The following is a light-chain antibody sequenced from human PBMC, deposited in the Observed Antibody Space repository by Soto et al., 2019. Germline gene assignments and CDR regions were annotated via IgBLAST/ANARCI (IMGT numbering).Light chain of an antibody. Sequence: EIVLTQSPGTLSLSPGERATLSCSASQSVSSGYLAWYQQKPGQAPSLLIYGASSRATGIPDRFSGSGSGTDFTLTISRLEPEDVAVYFCQQYSSSPQTFGQGTKVEIK. CDR3: QQYSSSPQT. V-gene: IGKV3-20*01. J-gene: IGKJ1*01. CDR1: QSVSSGY. CDR2: GAS.